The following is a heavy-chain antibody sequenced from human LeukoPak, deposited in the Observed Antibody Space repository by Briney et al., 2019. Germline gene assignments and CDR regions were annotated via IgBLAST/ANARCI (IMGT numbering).Heavy chain of an antibody. D-gene: IGHD3-9*01. J-gene: IGHJ4*02. CDR3: ARNLEYYDILTGNFY. Sequence: GGSLRLSCAASGFTSSSYSMNWVRHAPGEGLEWVSSIISSSSYIYYADSVKGRFTISRDNAKNSLYLQMNSLRAEDTAVYYWARNLEYYDILTGNFYWGQGTLVTVSS. CDR1: GFTSSSYS. V-gene: IGHV3-21*01. CDR2: IISSSSYI.